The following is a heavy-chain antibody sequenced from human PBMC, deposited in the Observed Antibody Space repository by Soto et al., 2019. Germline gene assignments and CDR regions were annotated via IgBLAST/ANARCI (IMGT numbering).Heavy chain of an antibody. V-gene: IGHV1-18*01. J-gene: IGHJ5*02. CDR1: GYTFTNYG. CDR2: ISAYNGNT. D-gene: IGHD3-10*01. CDR3: ARGVGSGSYYNQYNWFDP. Sequence: QVQLVQSGAAVKKPGASVKVSCKASGYTFTNYGISWVRQAPGQGLEWMGWISAYNGNTKYAQQLQGRVTMTTDTSTGTAYRELRSLRSDDTAVYYCARGVGSGSYYNQYNWFDPWGQGTLVSVSS.